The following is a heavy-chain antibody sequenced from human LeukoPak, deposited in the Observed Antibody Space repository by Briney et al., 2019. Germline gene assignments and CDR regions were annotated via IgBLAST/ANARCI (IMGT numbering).Heavy chain of an antibody. CDR2: TRYRSTWNT. V-gene: IGHV6-1*01. CDR3: VRDFNWAFDY. D-gene: IGHD7-27*01. J-gene: IGHJ4*02. Sequence: SQTLSLTCAISGDSVSSKSVSWNWIRQSPSSGLEYLGRTRYRSTWNTFYSSSVQGRVTIDADTSRNQVSLRLNSVTPEDTALYYRVRDFNWAFDYWGQGTLVTVSS. CDR1: GDSVSSKSVS.